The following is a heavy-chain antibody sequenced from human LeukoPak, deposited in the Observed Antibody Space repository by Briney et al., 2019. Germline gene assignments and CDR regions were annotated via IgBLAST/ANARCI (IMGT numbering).Heavy chain of an antibody. CDR2: ISSSSSYI. CDR3: ARDPPVWFSQKYFQH. V-gene: IGHV3-21*01. Sequence: PGGSLRLSCAASGFTFSSYSMNWVRQAPGKGLEWVSSISSSSSYIYYADSVKGRFTISRDNAKNSLYLQMNSLRAEDTAVYYCARDPPVWFSQKYFQHWGQGTLVTVSS. J-gene: IGHJ1*01. CDR1: GFTFSSYS. D-gene: IGHD3-10*01.